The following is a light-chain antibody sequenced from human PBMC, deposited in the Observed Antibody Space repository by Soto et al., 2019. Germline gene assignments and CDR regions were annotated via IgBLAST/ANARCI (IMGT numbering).Light chain of an antibody. CDR1: QSVSSSY. J-gene: IGKJ5*01. CDR3: QQYGSSTIT. Sequence: EIVLTQSPGSLSLSPGERATLSCRASQSVSSSYLAWYQQQPGQAPRLLIYGASSRATGIPDRFSGSGSGTDFTLTISRLEPEDFALYYCQQYGSSTITFGQGTRLEIK. CDR2: GAS. V-gene: IGKV3-20*01.